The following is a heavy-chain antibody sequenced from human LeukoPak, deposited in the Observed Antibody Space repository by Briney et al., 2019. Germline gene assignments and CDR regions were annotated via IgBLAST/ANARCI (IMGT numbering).Heavy chain of an antibody. Sequence: SETLSLTCTVAGGSINTYYWSWIRQPPGKGLERIGEINHSGSTNYNPSLKSRVTISVDTSKNPSSLKLSFVTAADTAVYYCARAPPRGYCSGGSCYDRDYWGQGTLVTVSS. J-gene: IGHJ4*02. CDR3: ARAPPRGYCSGGSCYDRDY. CDR1: GGSINTYY. V-gene: IGHV4-34*01. D-gene: IGHD2-15*01. CDR2: INHSGST.